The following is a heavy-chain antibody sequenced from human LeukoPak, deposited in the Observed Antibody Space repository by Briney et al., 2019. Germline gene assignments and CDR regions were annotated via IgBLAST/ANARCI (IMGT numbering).Heavy chain of an antibody. V-gene: IGHV3-9*01. CDR1: GFTFDDYA. CDR2: ISWNSGSI. CDR3: AKHYYYYGMDV. Sequence: AGGSLRLSCAASGFTFDDYAMHWVRQAPGKGLEWVSGISWNSGSIGYADSVKGRFTISRDNAKNSLYLQMNSLRAEDTALYYCAKHYYYYGMDVWGQGTTVTVSS. J-gene: IGHJ6*02.